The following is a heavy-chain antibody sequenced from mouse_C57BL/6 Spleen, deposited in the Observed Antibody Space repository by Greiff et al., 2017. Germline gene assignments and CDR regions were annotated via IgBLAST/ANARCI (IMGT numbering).Heavy chain of an antibody. D-gene: IGHD3-2*02. CDR1: GYSITSGYY. CDR3: AREPAQAKGGYAMDY. J-gene: IGHJ4*01. V-gene: IGHV3-6*01. Sequence: EVQLQESGPGLVKPSQSLSLTCSVTGYSITSGYYWNWIRQFPGNKLEWMGYISYDGSNNYNPSLKNRISITRDTSKNQFFLKLNSVTTEDTATYSCAREPAQAKGGYAMDYWGQGTSVTVSS. CDR2: ISYDGSN.